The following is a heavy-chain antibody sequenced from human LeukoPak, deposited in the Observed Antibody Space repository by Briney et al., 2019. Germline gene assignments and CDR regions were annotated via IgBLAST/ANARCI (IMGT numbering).Heavy chain of an antibody. D-gene: IGHD3-22*01. J-gene: IGHJ5*02. CDR1: GFTFSSYA. V-gene: IGHV3-23*01. CDR3: ARDLGQYYDTSDNWFDP. CDR2: IGHSGHTT. Sequence: GGSLRLSCAASGFTFSSYAMHWVRQAPGKGLEWVSAIGHSGHTTYYADSVKGRFTISRDNSKNTLYLQMNSLRAGDTAVYYCARDLGQYYDTSDNWFDPWGQGTLVSVSS.